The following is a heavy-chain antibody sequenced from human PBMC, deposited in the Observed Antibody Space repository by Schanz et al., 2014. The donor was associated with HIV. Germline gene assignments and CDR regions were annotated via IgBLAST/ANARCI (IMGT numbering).Heavy chain of an antibody. CDR3: AKSGNGRSLDF. V-gene: IGHV3-11*04. J-gene: IGHJ4*02. CDR2: ISAGGNTK. CDR1: GFTFSEYY. Sequence: QVQLVESGGGLVKPGGSLRLACAASGFTFSEYYMNWIRQAPGKGLERVSYISAGGNTKYYADSMKGRFTISRDNSKNTLYLQMNSLRAEDTAVFYCAKSGNGRSLDFWGQGTLLTVSS. D-gene: IGHD3-10*01.